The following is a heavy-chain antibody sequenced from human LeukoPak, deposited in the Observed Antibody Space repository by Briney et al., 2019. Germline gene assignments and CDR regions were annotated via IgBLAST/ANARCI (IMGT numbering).Heavy chain of an antibody. Sequence: PGRSLRLSCAASGFTFSSYGMHWVRQAPGKGLEWVAVISYDGSNKYYADSVKGRFTISRDNSKNTLYLQMNSLRAEDTAVYYCAKGGHYYGSGSYVPYPPHLDFDYWGQGTVVTVSS. CDR3: AKGGHYYGSGSYVPYPPHLDFDY. CDR1: GFTFSSYG. V-gene: IGHV3-30*18. D-gene: IGHD3-10*01. J-gene: IGHJ4*02. CDR2: ISYDGSNK.